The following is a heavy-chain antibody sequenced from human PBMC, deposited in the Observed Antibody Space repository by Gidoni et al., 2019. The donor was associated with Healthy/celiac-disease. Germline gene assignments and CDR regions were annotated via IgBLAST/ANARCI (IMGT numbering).Heavy chain of an antibody. V-gene: IGHV4-38-2*01. CDR3: ARGGSSSSYFDY. J-gene: IGHJ4*02. CDR2: IYHSGST. CDR1: GYSISSGYY. Sequence: VQLQESCPGLVKPSETLSLTCAVSGYSISSGYYWGWIRQPPGKGLEWIGSIYHSGSTYYNPAIKSRVTISVDTSKNKFSLKLSSVTAADTAVYYCARGGSSSSYFDYWGQGTLVTVSS. D-gene: IGHD6-6*01.